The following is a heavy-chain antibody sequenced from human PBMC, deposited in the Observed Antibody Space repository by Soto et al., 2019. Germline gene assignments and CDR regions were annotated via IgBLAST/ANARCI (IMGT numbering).Heavy chain of an antibody. V-gene: IGHV1-69*01. CDR1: GGIFGSHG. Sequence: QVQLIQSEAEVKKPGSSVRVSCTASGGIFGSHGFSWVRQAPGQRLEWVGGFIPIFRTLTYTEKFQARVRIAADESTNTVYLDLSSLTSEDTAVYYCVGDRRIYYSDPHDEFVASDYEVWGQGTMVSVSS. CDR2: FIPIFRTL. D-gene: IGHD3-22*01. CDR3: VGDRRIYYSDPHDEFVASDYEV. J-gene: IGHJ3*01.